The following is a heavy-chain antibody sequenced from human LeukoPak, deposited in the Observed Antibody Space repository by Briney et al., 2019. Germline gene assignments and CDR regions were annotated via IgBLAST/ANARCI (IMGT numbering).Heavy chain of an antibody. V-gene: IGHV3-48*03. CDR3: AREPYGSGSYPYYFDY. D-gene: IGHD3-10*01. Sequence: GGSPRLSCAASGFTFSSYEMNWVRQAPGKGLEWVSYISSSGSTIYYADSVKGRFTISRDNAKNSLYLQMNSLRAEDTAVYYCAREPYGSGSYPYYFDYWGQGTLVTVSS. CDR1: GFTFSSYE. CDR2: ISSSGSTI. J-gene: IGHJ4*02.